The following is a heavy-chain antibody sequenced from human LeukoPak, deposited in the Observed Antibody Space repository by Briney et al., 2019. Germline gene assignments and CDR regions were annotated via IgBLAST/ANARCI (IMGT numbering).Heavy chain of an antibody. D-gene: IGHD1-26*01. Sequence: PGGSLRLSCTASGFTFSSFAMHWVRQAPGKGLEGVAVISYDGSNKYYADSVKGRFTIPRDNAKNSLYLQMNSLRAEDTAVYYCASDPGRGGGTRDRNYWGQGTLVTGSS. J-gene: IGHJ4*02. CDR3: ASDPGRGGGTRDRNY. V-gene: IGHV3-30-3*01. CDR2: ISYDGSNK. CDR1: GFTFSSFA.